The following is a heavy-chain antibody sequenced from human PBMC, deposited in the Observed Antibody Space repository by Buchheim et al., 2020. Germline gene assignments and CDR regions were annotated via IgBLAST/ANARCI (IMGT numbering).Heavy chain of an antibody. Sequence: QVQLVQSGAEVKKPGASVKVSCKASGYTFTSYDINWVRQATGQGLEWMGWMNPNSGNTGYAQKFQGRVTMTRTTSIRPAYMELSSLRSEDTAVYYCARGGFGSSGWRYYYYYYGMDVWGQGTT. J-gene: IGHJ6*02. CDR1: GYTFTSYD. CDR2: MNPNSGNT. CDR3: ARGGFGSSGWRYYYYYYGMDV. D-gene: IGHD6-19*01. V-gene: IGHV1-8*01.